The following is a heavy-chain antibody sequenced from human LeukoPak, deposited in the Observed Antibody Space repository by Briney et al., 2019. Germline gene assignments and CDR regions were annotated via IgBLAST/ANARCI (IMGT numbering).Heavy chain of an antibody. J-gene: IGHJ4*02. D-gene: IGHD3-16*01. CDR3: GSLRLL. CDR2: INSDGSST. Sequence: GGSLRLSCADSGFTFSRYWMHWVRQAPGKGLVWVSRINSDGSSTTYADSVRGRFTISRDNAKNTLYLQLNSLKAEDTAVYYCGSLRLLWGQGTLVTVSS. CDR1: GFTFSRYW. V-gene: IGHV3-74*01.